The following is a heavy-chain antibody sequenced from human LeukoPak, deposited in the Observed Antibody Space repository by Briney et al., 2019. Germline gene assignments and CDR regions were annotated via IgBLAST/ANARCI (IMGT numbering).Heavy chain of an antibody. CDR2: IYSGGST. V-gene: IGHV3-53*01. J-gene: IGHJ4*02. D-gene: IGHD6-19*01. CDR3: AEGGIAVTGDFDY. CDR1: GFTVSSNY. Sequence: GGSLRLSCAASGFTVSSNYMSWVRQAPGKGLEWVPVIYSGGSTYYADSVRGRFTISRDNSKSTLYLQMNSLRAEDSAVYYCAEGGIAVTGDFDYWGQGTLVTVSS.